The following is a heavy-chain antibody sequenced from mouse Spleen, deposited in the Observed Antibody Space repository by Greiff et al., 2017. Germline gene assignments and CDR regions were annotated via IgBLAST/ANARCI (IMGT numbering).Heavy chain of an antibody. V-gene: IGHV5-12-1*01. CDR1: GFTFSSYY. Sequence: EVQRVESGGGLVKLGGSLKLSCAASGFTFSSYYMSWVRQTPEKRLEWVATISSGGGSTYYPDSVKGRFTISRDNAKNTLYLQMSSLNSEDTAVYYCARGGITTALYAMDDWGQGTSVTVSS. D-gene: IGHD1-2*01. CDR3: ARGGITTALYAMDD. CDR2: ISSGGGST. J-gene: IGHJ4*01.